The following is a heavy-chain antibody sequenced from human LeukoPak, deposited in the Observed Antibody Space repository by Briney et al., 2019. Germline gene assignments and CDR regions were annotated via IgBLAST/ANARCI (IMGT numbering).Heavy chain of an antibody. CDR1: GGSISSYY. J-gene: IGHJ4*02. CDR2: IYYSGGT. Sequence: SETLSLTCTVSGGSISSYYWSWIRQPPGKGLEWIGYIYYSGGTNYNPSLKSRVTISVDTSNNQFSLELTSVTAADTAVYYCARENIRDGYNFVDYWGQGTLVTVSS. CDR3: ARENIRDGYNFVDY. V-gene: IGHV4-59*01. D-gene: IGHD5-24*01.